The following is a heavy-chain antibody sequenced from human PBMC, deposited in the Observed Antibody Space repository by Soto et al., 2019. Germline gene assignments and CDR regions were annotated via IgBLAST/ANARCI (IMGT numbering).Heavy chain of an antibody. Sequence: ASVKVSCKASGYTFTSYGISWVRQAPGQGLEWMGWISAYNGNTNYAQKLQGRVTMTTDTSTSTAYMELRSLRSDDTAVYYCARDHIVVVPAAIVSNYGMDVWGQGTTVTVSS. D-gene: IGHD2-2*01. CDR2: ISAYNGNT. V-gene: IGHV1-18*01. CDR1: GYTFTSYG. CDR3: ARDHIVVVPAAIVSNYGMDV. J-gene: IGHJ6*02.